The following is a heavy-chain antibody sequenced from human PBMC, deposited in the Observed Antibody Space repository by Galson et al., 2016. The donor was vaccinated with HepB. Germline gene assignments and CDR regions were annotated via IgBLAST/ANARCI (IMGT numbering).Heavy chain of an antibody. CDR1: GGSFSNYS. V-gene: IGHV4-34*01. Sequence: SETLSLTCAVSGGSFSNYSWSWIRQPPGKGLEWIGEFNPSVTTTYNPSLKSRVTISEDTSKNQISLKVTFVTAADTAVYYCATGKRARTYGLDVWGQGTLVTVSS. CDR2: FNPSVTT. J-gene: IGHJ4*02. CDR3: ATGKRARTYGLDV. D-gene: IGHD4-17*01.